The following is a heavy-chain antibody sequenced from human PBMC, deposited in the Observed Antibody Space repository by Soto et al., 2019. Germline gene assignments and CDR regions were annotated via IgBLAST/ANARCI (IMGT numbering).Heavy chain of an antibody. CDR1: GFTFSDSY. J-gene: IGHJ4*02. Sequence: PGGSLRLSCAAPGFTFSDSYMGWIRQAPGKGLEWVSTVSGSGGNTYYADSVKGRFTISRDNSENTLYLQMISLRAEDMAIYYCAKGPHSSGWHYFDYWGQGTLVTVSS. CDR2: VSGSGGNT. D-gene: IGHD6-19*01. V-gene: IGHV3-23*01. CDR3: AKGPHSSGWHYFDY.